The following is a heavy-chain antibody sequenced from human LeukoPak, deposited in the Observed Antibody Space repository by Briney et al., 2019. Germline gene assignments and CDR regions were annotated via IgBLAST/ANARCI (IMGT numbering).Heavy chain of an antibody. CDR1: GFTFSSYE. Sequence: GGSLRLSCAASGFTFSSYEMNWVRQAPGKGLEWVSYISRSGSTIYYADSVKGRFTIFRDNAKNSLYLQMNSLRAEDTAVYYCARGIMEMATVYFDYWGQGTLVTVSS. J-gene: IGHJ4*02. CDR3: ARGIMEMATVYFDY. V-gene: IGHV3-48*03. CDR2: ISRSGSTI. D-gene: IGHD5-24*01.